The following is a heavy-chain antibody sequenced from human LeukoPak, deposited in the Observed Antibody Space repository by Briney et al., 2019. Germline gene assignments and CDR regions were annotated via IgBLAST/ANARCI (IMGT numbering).Heavy chain of an antibody. Sequence: HPGGSLRLSCAASGFTFDDYAMHWVRQAPGKGLEWVSGISWNSGSIGYADSVKGRFTISRDNAKNSLYLQMNSLRAEDTAFYYCSRGDTRRSIYGNDAFDIWGQGTMVTVSS. CDR1: GFTFDDYA. V-gene: IGHV3-9*01. CDR3: SRGDTRRSIYGNDAFDI. J-gene: IGHJ3*02. CDR2: ISWNSGSI. D-gene: IGHD6-6*01.